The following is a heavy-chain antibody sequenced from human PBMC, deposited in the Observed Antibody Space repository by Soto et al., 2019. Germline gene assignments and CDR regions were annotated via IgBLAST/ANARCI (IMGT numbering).Heavy chain of an antibody. Sequence: QVQLVQSGAEVKKPGSSVKVSCKASGGTFSSYAISWVRQAPGQGLEWMGGIIPIFGTANYAQKFQGRVTITADESTSTAYMELSSLRSEDTAVYYCFIYWTNGVCYIPSHYYYGMDVWGQGTTVTVSS. V-gene: IGHV1-69*01. D-gene: IGHD2-8*01. CDR2: IIPIFGTA. J-gene: IGHJ6*02. CDR1: GGTFSSYA. CDR3: FIYWTNGVCYIPSHYYYGMDV.